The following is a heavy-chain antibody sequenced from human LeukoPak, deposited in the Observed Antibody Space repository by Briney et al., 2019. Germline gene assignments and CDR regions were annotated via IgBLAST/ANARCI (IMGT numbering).Heavy chain of an antibody. J-gene: IGHJ4*02. CDR1: GFTFSNYW. V-gene: IGHV3-74*01. Sequence: GGSLRLSCAASGFTFSNYWMHWVRQAPGKGGVWVSRIYGDGSSTNYADSVKGRFTISRDNPKNTLYLQMTSLRAEDTAVYYCARTIVGAAFDYWGQGTLVTVSS. D-gene: IGHD1-26*01. CDR3: ARTIVGAAFDY. CDR2: IYGDGSST.